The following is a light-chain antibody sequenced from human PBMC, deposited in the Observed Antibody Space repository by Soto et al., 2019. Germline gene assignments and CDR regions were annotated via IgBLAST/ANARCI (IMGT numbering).Light chain of an antibody. J-gene: IGKJ5*01. Sequence: EYIWTTSPCTLSYSPEERATLSCRASQSVGRNYLAWFQQKSGQAPRLVIYGASSRAAGIPDRLSGSGSGTDFTLTISRLEPEDFAVYYCQQYATSPITFGQGARLEIK. CDR3: QQYATSPIT. CDR2: GAS. CDR1: QSVGRNY. V-gene: IGKV3-20*01.